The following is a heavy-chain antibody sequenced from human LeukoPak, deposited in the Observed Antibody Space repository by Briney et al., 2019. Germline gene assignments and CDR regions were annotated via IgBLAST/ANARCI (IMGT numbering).Heavy chain of an antibody. CDR2: ISGSGGST. Sequence: GGSLRLSCAASGFTFSSYAMSWVRQAPGKGLEWVSAISGSGGSTYYADSVKGRFTISRDNSKNTLYLQMNSLRAEDTAVYYCAKPGPYSSGWYFSFDYWGQGTLVTVSS. CDR3: AKPGPYSSGWYFSFDY. D-gene: IGHD6-19*01. CDR1: GFTFSSYA. J-gene: IGHJ4*02. V-gene: IGHV3-23*01.